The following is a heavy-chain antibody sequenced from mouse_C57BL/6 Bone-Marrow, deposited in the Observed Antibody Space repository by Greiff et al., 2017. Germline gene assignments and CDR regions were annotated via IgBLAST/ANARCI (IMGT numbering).Heavy chain of an antibody. CDR2: IWSDGST. V-gene: IGHV2-6*03. J-gene: IGHJ4*01. CDR1: GFSLTSYG. CDR3: SRTYDSEGYAMDY. Sequence: QVQLKESGPGLVAPSQSLSITCTVSGFSLTSYGVHWVRQPPGKGLEWLVVIWSDGSTTYNSALKSRLSISKDNSKSQVFLKMNSLQTDDTTMYXCSRTYDSEGYAMDYWGQGTSVTVSS. D-gene: IGHD2-12*01.